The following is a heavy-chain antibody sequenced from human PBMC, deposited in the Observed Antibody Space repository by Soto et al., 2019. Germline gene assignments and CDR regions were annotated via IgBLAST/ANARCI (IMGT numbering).Heavy chain of an antibody. CDR3: ARESDSSGYYCSDY. V-gene: IGHV4-31*03. Sequence: QVQLQESGPGLVKPSQTLSLTCTVSGGCISSGGYYWSWIRQHPGKVLEWIGYIYYSGSTYYNPSLKSRVIISVDTSKNQSSLKLSSVTAAGKGVYYCARESDSSGYYCSDYWGQGTLVTVSP. CDR2: IYYSGST. D-gene: IGHD3-22*01. J-gene: IGHJ4*02. CDR1: GGCISSGGYY.